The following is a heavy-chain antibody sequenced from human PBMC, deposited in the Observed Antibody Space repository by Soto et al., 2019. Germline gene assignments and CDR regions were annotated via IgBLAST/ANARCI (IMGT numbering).Heavy chain of an antibody. J-gene: IGHJ5*02. CDR2: IYYSGST. V-gene: IGHV4-59*08. CDR3: ARHGGWIGRLNWFDP. CDR1: GFYISSYY. D-gene: IGHD5-12*01. Sequence: PSETLSLTCTVSGFYISSYYWSWIRQPPGKGLEWIGYIYYSGSTNYNPSLKSRVTISVDTSKNQFSLKLSSVTAADTAVYYCARHGGWIGRLNWFDPWGQGTLVTVSS.